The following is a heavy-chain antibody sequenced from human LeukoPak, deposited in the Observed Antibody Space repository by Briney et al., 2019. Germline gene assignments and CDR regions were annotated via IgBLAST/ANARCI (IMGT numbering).Heavy chain of an antibody. Sequence: SETLSLTCTVSGGSINNYWGWIRQPPGKGLEWIGYVSDTGSTNYNPSLKSRVTISVDTSENQFYLKLTSVTAADTAVYYCARTTTTFDDWGHGTLVTVSS. J-gene: IGHJ4*01. CDR1: GGSINNY. CDR3: ARTTTTFDD. D-gene: IGHD4-11*01. V-gene: IGHV4-59*01. CDR2: VSDTGST.